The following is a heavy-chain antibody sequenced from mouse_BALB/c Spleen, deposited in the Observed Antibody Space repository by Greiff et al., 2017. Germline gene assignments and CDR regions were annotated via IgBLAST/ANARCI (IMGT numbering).Heavy chain of an antibody. J-gene: IGHJ2*01. V-gene: IGHV5-17*02. CDR1: GFTFSSFG. CDR3: ARDGTPFDY. CDR2: ISSGSSTI. Sequence: EVQLVESGGGLVQPGGSRKLSCAASGFTFSSFGMHWVRQAPEKGLEWVAYISSGSSTIYYADTVKGRFTISRDNPKNTLFLQMTSLRSEDTAMYYCARDGTPFDYWGQGTTLTVSS. D-gene: IGHD4-1*01.